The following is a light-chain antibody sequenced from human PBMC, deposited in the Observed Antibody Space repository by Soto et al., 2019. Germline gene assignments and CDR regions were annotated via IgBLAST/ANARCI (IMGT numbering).Light chain of an antibody. CDR1: QSLSSNY. Sequence: EIVLTQSPGTLSLSPGERATLSCRASQSLSSNYLAWYQQKPGPAPRLIIYDASSSATGIPDRFSCSGSGTDFTFTITRLEPEDFAVYYCHRYGSSLPDTFGQGTRLEIK. V-gene: IGKV3-20*01. CDR3: HRYGSSLPDT. J-gene: IGKJ2*01. CDR2: DAS.